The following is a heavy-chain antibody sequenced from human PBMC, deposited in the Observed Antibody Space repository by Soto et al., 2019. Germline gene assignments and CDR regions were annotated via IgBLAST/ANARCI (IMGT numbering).Heavy chain of an antibody. CDR1: GFTFGSYA. CDR2: ISGSGDSK. CDR3: ARVPTMITFGGVIVNYGMDV. V-gene: IGHV3-23*01. Sequence: GGSLRLSCAASGFTFGSYAMSWVRQAPGKGLEWVSAISGSGDSKYYADSVKGRFTISRDNAKNTLYLQMNSLRAEDTAVYYCARVPTMITFGGVIVNYGMDVWGQGTTVTVSS. D-gene: IGHD3-16*02. J-gene: IGHJ6*02.